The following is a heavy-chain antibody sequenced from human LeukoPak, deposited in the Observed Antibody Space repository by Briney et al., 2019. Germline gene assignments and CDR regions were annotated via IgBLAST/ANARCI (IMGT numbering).Heavy chain of an antibody. CDR3: ARDTRGSYYDWFDP. Sequence: GASVKVSCKASGYTFTSYGISWVRQAPGQGLEWMGWISAYNGNTNYAQKLQGRVTMTTDTSTSTAYMELRSLRSGDTAVYYCARDTRGSYYDWFDPWGQGTLVTVSS. CDR2: ISAYNGNT. V-gene: IGHV1-18*01. D-gene: IGHD1-26*01. CDR1: GYTFTSYG. J-gene: IGHJ5*02.